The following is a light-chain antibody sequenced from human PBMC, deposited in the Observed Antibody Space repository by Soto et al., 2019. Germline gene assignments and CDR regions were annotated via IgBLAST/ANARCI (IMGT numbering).Light chain of an antibody. J-gene: IGLJ2*01. Sequence: QSALTQPASVSGSPGQSITISCTGTSSYVGTYNLVSWYQHHPGKAPKLMIYEVTNRPSGVSDRFSGSKSGNTASLTISGLQAEDEADYYCCSYADSSTHVVFGGGTKLTVL. V-gene: IGLV2-23*02. CDR1: SSYVGTYNL. CDR2: EVT. CDR3: CSYADSSTHVV.